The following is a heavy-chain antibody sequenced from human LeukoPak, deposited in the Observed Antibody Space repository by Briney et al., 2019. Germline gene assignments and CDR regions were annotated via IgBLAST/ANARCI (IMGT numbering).Heavy chain of an antibody. CDR1: GGSISSHY. CDR3: ARESLNWFDP. V-gene: IGHV4-59*11. J-gene: IGHJ5*02. Sequence: SETLSLTCTVSGGSISSHYWSWIRQPPGKGLEWIGYIYYSGSTNYNPSLKSRVTISVDTSKNQFSLKLSSVTAADTAVYYCARESLNWFDPWGQGTLVTVSS. CDR2: IYYSGST.